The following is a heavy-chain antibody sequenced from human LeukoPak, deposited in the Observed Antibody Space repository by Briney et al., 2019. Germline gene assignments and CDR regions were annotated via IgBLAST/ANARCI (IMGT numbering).Heavy chain of an antibody. J-gene: IGHJ6*03. CDR1: GFQFSGYG. Sequence: GGSLRLPCAASGFQFSGYGLHWVRQAPDKGLEWVAFIRYDGSNEYYADSVKGRFTISRDKSKNTLSLQMNSLRVEDTAVYYCAKVMPPGRILFYSYYMDVWGRGTTVTVSS. D-gene: IGHD2-15*01. V-gene: IGHV3-30*02. CDR2: IRYDGSNE. CDR3: AKVMPPGRILFYSYYMDV.